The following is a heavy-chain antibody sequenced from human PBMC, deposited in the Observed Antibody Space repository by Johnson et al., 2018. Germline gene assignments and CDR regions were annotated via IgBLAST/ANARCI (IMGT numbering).Heavy chain of an antibody. CDR3: SRNIRSDWHDVFDL. Sequence: EVQLVESGGGLVKPGRSLRLSCTASGFNFGDYAMSWFHQAPGKGLEWVSFIRSKPYGGTREYAASVEGRFTFSRDDSKSIAYLQMNSLKIEDTAVYYCSRNIRSDWHDVFDLWGQGTMVTVSS. CDR2: IRSKPYGGTR. D-gene: IGHD6-19*01. V-gene: IGHV3-49*05. CDR1: GFNFGDYA. J-gene: IGHJ3*01.